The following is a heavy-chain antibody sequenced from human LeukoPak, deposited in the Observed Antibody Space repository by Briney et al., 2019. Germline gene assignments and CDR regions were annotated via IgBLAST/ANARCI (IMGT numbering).Heavy chain of an antibody. CDR1: GFTFSSYS. CDR3: ARPYSGSYFDAFDI. J-gene: IGHJ3*02. D-gene: IGHD1-26*01. V-gene: IGHV3-21*01. Sequence: GGSLRLSCAASGFTFSSYSMNWVRQAPGKGLEWVSSISSSSSYIYYADSVKGRFTISRDNAKNSLYLQMNSLRAEDTAVYYCARPYSGSYFDAFDIWGQGTMVTVSS. CDR2: ISSSSSYI.